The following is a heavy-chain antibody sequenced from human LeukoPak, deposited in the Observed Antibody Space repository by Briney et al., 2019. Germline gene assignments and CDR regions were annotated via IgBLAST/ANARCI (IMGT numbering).Heavy chain of an antibody. CDR3: ARVHSGTSLDY. CDR2: INPNSGGT. Sequence: APLKVSCKASGYTFTGYYMHWVRQAPGQGLEWMGWINPNSGGTNYAQKFQGRVTMTRDTSISTAYMELSRLRSDDTAVYYCARVHSGTSLDYWGQGTLVTVSS. CDR1: GYTFTGYY. J-gene: IGHJ4*02. V-gene: IGHV1-2*02. D-gene: IGHD1-26*01.